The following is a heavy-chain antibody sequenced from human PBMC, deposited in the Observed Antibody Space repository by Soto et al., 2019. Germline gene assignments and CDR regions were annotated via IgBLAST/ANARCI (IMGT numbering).Heavy chain of an antibody. Sequence: SETLSLTCTVSGGSVSSGSYYWSWIRQPPGKGLEWIGYIYYSGSTNYNPSLKSRVTISVDTSKNQFSLKLSSVTAADTAVYYCARGLNDYVWGSYRPIGYYFDYWGQGTLVTVSS. CDR2: IYYSGST. CDR1: GGSVSSGSYY. CDR3: ARGLNDYVWGSYRPIGYYFDY. D-gene: IGHD3-16*02. V-gene: IGHV4-61*01. J-gene: IGHJ4*02.